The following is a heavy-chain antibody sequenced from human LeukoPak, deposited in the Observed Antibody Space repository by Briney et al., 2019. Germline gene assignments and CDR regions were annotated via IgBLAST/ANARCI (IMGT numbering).Heavy chain of an antibody. CDR1: GFTFSSYA. CDR3: ARGDIVATRLDY. V-gene: IGHV3-30-3*01. J-gene: IGHJ4*02. Sequence: AGGSLRLSCAASGFTFSSYAMHWVRQAPGKGLEWVAVISYDGSNKYYADSVKGRFTISRDNSKNTLYLQMNSLRAEDTAVYYCARGDIVATRLDYWGQGTLVTVSS. D-gene: IGHD5-12*01. CDR2: ISYDGSNK.